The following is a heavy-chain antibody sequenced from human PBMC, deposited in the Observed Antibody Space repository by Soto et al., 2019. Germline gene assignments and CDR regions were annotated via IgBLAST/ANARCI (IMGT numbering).Heavy chain of an antibody. D-gene: IGHD3-10*01. V-gene: IGHV3-9*01. CDR1: GFTFDDYA. Sequence: EAQLVESGGGLVQPGRSLRLSCVASGFTFDDYAIHWVRQAPGKGLEWVSGISRNGAATGYADSVKGRFTISRDNAKNSLYLQMSSLRTEDTAIYYCANLPLYGSGFDCWGQGTLVTVSS. J-gene: IGHJ4*02. CDR3: ANLPLYGSGFDC. CDR2: ISRNGAAT.